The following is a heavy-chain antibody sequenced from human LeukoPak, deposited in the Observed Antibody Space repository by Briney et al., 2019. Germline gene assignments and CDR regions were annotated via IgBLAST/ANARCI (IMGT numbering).Heavy chain of an antibody. V-gene: IGHV3-66*01. CDR1: GFTVSTKY. D-gene: IGHD2-2*01. Sequence: PEGSLRLSCAASGFTVSTKYMAWVRQAPGKGLEWVSFINSGGTTNYADSVKGRFTISRDYSKNTLNLQMNSLRAEDTAVYYCARSMPRAFDIWGQGTMVTVSS. CDR2: INSGGTT. CDR3: ARSMPRAFDI. J-gene: IGHJ3*02.